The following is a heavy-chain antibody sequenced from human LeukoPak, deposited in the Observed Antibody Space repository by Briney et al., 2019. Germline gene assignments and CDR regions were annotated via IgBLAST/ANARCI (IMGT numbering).Heavy chain of an antibody. CDR3: ARDILTGYYSVGDY. D-gene: IGHD3-9*01. CDR2: IKPNSGGT. J-gene: IGHJ4*02. Sequence: ASVKVSCKASGYTFTGYYIYWVRQAPGQGLEWMGWIKPNSGGTNYAQKFQGRVTMTRDSSISTAYMELSRLRSDDTAVYYCARDILTGYYSVGDYWGQGTLVTVSS. V-gene: IGHV1-2*02. CDR1: GYTFTGYY.